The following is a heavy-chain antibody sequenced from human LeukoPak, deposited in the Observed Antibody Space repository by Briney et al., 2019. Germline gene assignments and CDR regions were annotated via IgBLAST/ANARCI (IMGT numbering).Heavy chain of an antibody. J-gene: IGHJ4*02. CDR2: INQDGSEK. CDR1: GFSFNSYW. CDR3: ARETDYSLFDY. V-gene: IGHV3-7*01. Sequence: RTGGSLRLSCAASGFSFNSYWMSWVRLAPGKGLEWVANINQDGSEKYYVDSVKGRFTISRDDAKNSLYLQMNSLRAEDTAVYYCARETDYSLFDYWGQGTLVTVSS. D-gene: IGHD3-10*01.